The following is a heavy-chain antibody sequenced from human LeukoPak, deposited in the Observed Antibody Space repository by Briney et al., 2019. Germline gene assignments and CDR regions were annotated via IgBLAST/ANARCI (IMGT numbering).Heavy chain of an antibody. D-gene: IGHD3-3*01. Sequence: ASVKVSCKASGYTFTSYYMHWVRQAPGQGLEWMGIINPSGGSTSYAQKFQGRGTMTRDTSTSTVYMELSSLRSEDTAVYYCARGDPDQYDFWSGYYWYNWFDPWGQGTLVTVSS. V-gene: IGHV1-46*01. CDR3: ARGDPDQYDFWSGYYWYNWFDP. CDR2: INPSGGST. J-gene: IGHJ5*02. CDR1: GYTFTSYY.